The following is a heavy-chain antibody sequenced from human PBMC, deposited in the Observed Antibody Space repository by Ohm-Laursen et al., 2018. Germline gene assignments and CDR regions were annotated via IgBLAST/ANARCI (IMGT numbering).Heavy chain of an antibody. D-gene: IGHD3-10*01. J-gene: IGHJ5*02. Sequence: SLRLSCTAPGFTFSSNAMSWVRQAPGKGLEWVSAISGSGDGAYYADSVKGRFTISRDNSKNMLYLQMNSLRAEDTAVYYCTKGLSGGTGHGNWFDPWGQGTLVIVSS. V-gene: IGHV3-23*01. CDR1: GFTFSSNA. CDR2: ISGSGDGA. CDR3: TKGLSGGTGHGNWFDP.